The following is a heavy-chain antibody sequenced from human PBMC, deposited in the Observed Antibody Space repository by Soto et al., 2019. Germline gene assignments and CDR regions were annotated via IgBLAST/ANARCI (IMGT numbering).Heavy chain of an antibody. D-gene: IGHD6-6*01. V-gene: IGHV1-3*01. CDR3: ARARGARYFDY. J-gene: IGHJ4*02. CDR2: INAGNGNT. CDR1: GYTFTSYA. Sequence: ASVKVSCKASGYTFTSYAMHWVRQAPGQRLEWMGWINAGNGNTKYSQKFQGRVTITRDTSASTAYMELSSVTAADTAVYYCARARGARYFDYWGQGTLVTVSS.